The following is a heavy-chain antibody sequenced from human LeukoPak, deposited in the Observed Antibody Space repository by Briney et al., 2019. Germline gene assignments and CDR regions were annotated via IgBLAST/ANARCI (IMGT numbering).Heavy chain of an antibody. D-gene: IGHD2-15*01. J-gene: IGHJ4*02. CDR1: GGSINFYH. Sequence: SETLSLTCTVSGGSINFYHWTWIRQSPVKGLEWIGNVYYSGSTNYNPSLKSRVTISVNPSKNQFSLKLSSVTAADTAVYYCARPYCSGGSCYHFDYWGQGTLVTVSS. CDR3: ARPYCSGGSCYHFDY. V-gene: IGHV4-59*01. CDR2: VYYSGST.